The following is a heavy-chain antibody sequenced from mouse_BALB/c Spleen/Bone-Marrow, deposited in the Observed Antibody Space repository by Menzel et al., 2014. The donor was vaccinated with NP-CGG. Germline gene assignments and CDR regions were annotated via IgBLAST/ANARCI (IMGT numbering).Heavy chain of an antibody. V-gene: IGHV5-9*02. CDR2: ISSGGSYT. CDR3: ARHPYYGNYPAWFAY. Sequence: EVKVVESGGGLVKPGGSLKPSCAASGFAFSSYDMSWVRQTPEKRLEWVATISSGGSYTYYPDSVKGRFTISRGNARNTLYLQMSSLRSEDTALYYCARHPYYGNYPAWFAYWGQGTLVTVSA. CDR1: GFAFSSYD. J-gene: IGHJ3*01. D-gene: IGHD2-10*01.